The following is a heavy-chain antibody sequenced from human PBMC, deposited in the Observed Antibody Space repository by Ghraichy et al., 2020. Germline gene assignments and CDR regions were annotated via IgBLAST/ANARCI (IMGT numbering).Heavy chain of an antibody. V-gene: IGHV3-49*03. CDR1: GFTFGDYA. CDR2: IRSKAYGGTT. CDR3: TRDVVEWDYGSGSYGSYGMDV. Sequence: GGSLRLSCTASGFTFGDYAMSWFRQAPGKGLEWVGFIRSKAYGGTTEYAASVKGRFTISRDDSKSIAYLQMNSLKTEDTAVYYCTRDVVEWDYGSGSYGSYGMDVWGQGTTVTVSS. D-gene: IGHD3-10*01. J-gene: IGHJ6*02.